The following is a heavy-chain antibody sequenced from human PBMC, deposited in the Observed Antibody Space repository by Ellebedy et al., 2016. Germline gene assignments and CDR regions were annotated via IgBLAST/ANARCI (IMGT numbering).Heavy chain of an antibody. CDR2: IFYSGNT. CDR3: ARGLRYYCSSTSCYPDGMDV. Sequence: SETLSLXXTVSGGSISTYHWSWIRQPPGKGLEFIGYIFYSGNTNYNPSLKSRVTISVDTSKNQFSLKLNSVTAADTALYYCARGLRYYCSSTSCYPDGMDVWGQGTTVTVSS. J-gene: IGHJ6*02. D-gene: IGHD2-2*01. CDR1: GGSISTYH. V-gene: IGHV4-59*01.